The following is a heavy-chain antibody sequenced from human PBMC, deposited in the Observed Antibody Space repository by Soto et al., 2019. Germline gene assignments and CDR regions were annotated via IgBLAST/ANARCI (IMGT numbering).Heavy chain of an antibody. CDR3: ARAASVWGSYRLH. J-gene: IGHJ4*02. V-gene: IGHV3-30*14. Sequence: GGSLRLSCEASGFTFGNYKVNWVRQVPGKGLEWVAVILYGGSNKHYADSVKGRFTFSGDNSKNTLYLQMNSLRAEDTAVYYCARAASVWGSYRLHWGQGTLVTVSS. D-gene: IGHD3-16*02. CDR1: GFTFGNYK. CDR2: ILYGGSNK.